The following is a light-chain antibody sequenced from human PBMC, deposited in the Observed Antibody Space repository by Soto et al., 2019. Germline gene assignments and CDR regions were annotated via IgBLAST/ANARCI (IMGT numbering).Light chain of an antibody. V-gene: IGKV3-20*01. J-gene: IGKJ2*01. Sequence: EIVLTQSPGNLSLSPGERATLSCRASQSVSSSYLAWYQQKPGQAPRLLIYGASSRATGIPDKFSGSGSGTDFTLTISRLEPEDFAVYYCEQYGSSPLTFGQGNKLEIK. CDR3: EQYGSSPLT. CDR2: GAS. CDR1: QSVSSSY.